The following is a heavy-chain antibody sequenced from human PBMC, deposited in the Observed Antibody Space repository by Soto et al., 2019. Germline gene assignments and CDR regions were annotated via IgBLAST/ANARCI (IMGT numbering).Heavy chain of an antibody. D-gene: IGHD3-22*01. Sequence: GGSLRLSCAASGFTFSSYAMSWVRQAPGKGLEWVSAISGSGGSTYYADSVKGRFTISRDNSKNTLYLQMNSLRAEDTAVYYCAKVPSPYYYDSSGYYYAEYFQHWGQGTLVTVSS. J-gene: IGHJ1*01. CDR2: ISGSGGST. V-gene: IGHV3-23*01. CDR3: AKVPSPYYYDSSGYYYAEYFQH. CDR1: GFTFSSYA.